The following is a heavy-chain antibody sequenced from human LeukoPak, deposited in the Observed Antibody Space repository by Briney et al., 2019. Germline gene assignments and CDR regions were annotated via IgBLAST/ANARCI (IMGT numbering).Heavy chain of an antibody. Sequence: NPSETLSLTCTVSGGSISSSSYYWGWIRQPPGKGLEWIGSIYYSGSTYYNPSLKSRVTISVDTSKNQFSLKLSSVTAADTAVYYCARFGPLTYYYGSGSLYYFDYWGQGTLVTVSS. J-gene: IGHJ4*02. CDR3: ARFGPLTYYYGSGSLYYFDY. CDR2: IYYSGST. CDR1: GGSISSSSYY. D-gene: IGHD3-10*01. V-gene: IGHV4-39*07.